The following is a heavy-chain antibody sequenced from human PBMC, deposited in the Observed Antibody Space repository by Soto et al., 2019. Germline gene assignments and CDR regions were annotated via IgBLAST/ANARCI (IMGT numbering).Heavy chain of an antibody. D-gene: IGHD3-10*01. V-gene: IGHV1-69*13. CDR2: IIPIFGTA. J-gene: IGHJ4*02. CDR3: ASSHSGSYYKGNFYYFDY. Sequence: SVKVSCKASGGTFSSYAISWVRQAPGQGLEWMGGIIPIFGTANYAQKFQGRVTITADESTSTAYMELSSLRSEDTAVYYCASSHSGSYYKGNFYYFDYWGQGTPVTVSS. CDR1: GGTFSSYA.